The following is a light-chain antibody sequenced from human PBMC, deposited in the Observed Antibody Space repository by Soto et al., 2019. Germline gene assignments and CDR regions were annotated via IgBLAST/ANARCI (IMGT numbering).Light chain of an antibody. CDR2: DVS. CDR3: SSYTSSSTHYV. J-gene: IGLJ1*01. Sequence: QSALTQPASVSGSPGQSITISCTGTSSDVGGYNYVSWYQQHPGKAPKLMIYDVSNRPSGVSNRFSGSKSGNTASLTMSGLQSEDEADYYCSSYTSSSTHYVFGTGTKVTFL. V-gene: IGLV2-14*01. CDR1: SSDVGGYNY.